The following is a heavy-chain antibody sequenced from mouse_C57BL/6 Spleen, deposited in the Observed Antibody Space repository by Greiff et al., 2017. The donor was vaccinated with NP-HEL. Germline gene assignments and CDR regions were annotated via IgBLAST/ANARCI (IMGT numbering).Heavy chain of an antibody. CDR2: IDPSDSYT. J-gene: IGHJ1*03. D-gene: IGHD1-1*01. V-gene: IGHV1-69*01. CDR1: GYTFTSYW. CDR3: ARGTTVGYFDV. Sequence: QVQLKQPGAELVMPGASVKLSCKASGYTFTSYWMHWVKQRPGQGLEWIGEIDPSDSYTNYNQKFKGKSTLTVDKSSSTAYMQLSSLTSEDSAVYYCARGTTVGYFDVWGTGTTVTVSS.